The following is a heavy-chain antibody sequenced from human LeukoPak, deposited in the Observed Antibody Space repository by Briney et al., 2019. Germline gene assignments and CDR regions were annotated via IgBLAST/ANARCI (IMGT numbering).Heavy chain of an antibody. D-gene: IGHD2-15*01. V-gene: IGHV4-59*01. Sequence: SETLSLTCTVSGGSISSYYWSWIRQPPGKGLEWIGYIYYSGSTNYNPSLKSRVTISVDTSKNQFSLKLSSVTAADTAVYYCARVPTPGWFDPWGQGTLVTVSS. CDR2: IYYSGST. J-gene: IGHJ5*02. CDR3: ARVPTPGWFDP. CDR1: GGSISSYY.